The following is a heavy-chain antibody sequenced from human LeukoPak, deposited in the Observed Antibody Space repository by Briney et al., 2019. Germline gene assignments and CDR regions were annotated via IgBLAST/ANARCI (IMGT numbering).Heavy chain of an antibody. CDR2: IYYSGST. J-gene: IGHJ5*02. CDR1: GGSISSGDYY. D-gene: IGHD3-10*01. CDR3: ARGVYYYGSGRFDP. Sequence: SQTLSLTCTVSGGSISSGDYYWSWIRQPPGTGLEWIGYIYYSGSTYYNPSLKSRVTISVDTSKNQFSLKLSSVTAADTAVYYCARGVYYYGSGRFDPWGQGTLVTVSS. V-gene: IGHV4-30-4*01.